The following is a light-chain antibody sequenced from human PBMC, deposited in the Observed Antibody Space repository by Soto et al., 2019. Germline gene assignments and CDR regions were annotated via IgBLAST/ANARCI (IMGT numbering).Light chain of an antibody. CDR3: QQYNTYSSLT. CDR1: QSISSW. Sequence: DIQMTQSPSTLSASVGDRVTITCRASQSISSWLAWYQQKLGRAPRLLIYDASSLESGVPSRFSGSRYWTEFTLTISSLQPDDFATYYCQQYNTYSSLTFGGGTKVDIK. V-gene: IGKV1-5*01. J-gene: IGKJ4*01. CDR2: DAS.